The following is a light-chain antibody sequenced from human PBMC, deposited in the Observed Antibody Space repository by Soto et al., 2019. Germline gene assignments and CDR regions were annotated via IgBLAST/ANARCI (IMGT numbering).Light chain of an antibody. CDR3: SSYTITTAGVL. V-gene: IGLV2-14*01. CDR1: NSDIGGYNY. CDR2: EVS. J-gene: IGLJ2*01. Sequence: QSVLTQPASVSGSPGQSITISCTGTNSDIGGYNYVSWYQQHPGTAPKLMIYEVSNRPSGVSDRFSGSKSGHTASLTISGPQAEYEADYYCSSYTITTAGVLFGGGTQLTVL.